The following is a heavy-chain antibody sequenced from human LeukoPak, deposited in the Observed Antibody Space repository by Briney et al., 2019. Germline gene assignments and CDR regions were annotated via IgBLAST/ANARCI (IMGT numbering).Heavy chain of an antibody. CDR1: GYTFTSYA. D-gene: IGHD5-18*01. V-gene: IGHV1-3*03. CDR3: ARGGIQLWFSGPSTRGPFDY. J-gene: IGHJ4*02. CDR2: INAGNGNT. Sequence: ASVKVSCKASGYTFTSYAMHWVRQAPGQRLEWMGWINAGNGNTKYSQEFQGRVTITRDTSASTAHMELSSLRSEDMAVYYCARGGIQLWFSGPSTRGPFDYWGQGTLVTVSS.